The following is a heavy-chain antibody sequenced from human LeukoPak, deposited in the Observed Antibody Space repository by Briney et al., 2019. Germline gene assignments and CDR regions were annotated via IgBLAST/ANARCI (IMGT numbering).Heavy chain of an antibody. V-gene: IGHV4-59*01. Sequence: SETLSLTCTVSGGSINNYYWSWIRQPPGKGLEWIGYLSYSASTNYNPALKSRATISVDTYKNLLSLKMSSVTAADTVVYYCARGPDSSSWYGGFDPWGQGTLVTVSS. CDR3: ARGPDSSSWYGGFDP. J-gene: IGHJ5*02. D-gene: IGHD6-13*01. CDR1: GGSINNYY. CDR2: LSYSAST.